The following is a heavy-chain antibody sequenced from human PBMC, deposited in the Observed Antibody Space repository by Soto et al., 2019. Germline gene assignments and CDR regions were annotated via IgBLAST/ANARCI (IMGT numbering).Heavy chain of an antibody. Sequence: SETLSLTCTVSGSSISDEYHWTWIRQSPAKGLEWIGYISYTGTTYYNPSLQGRVSISADTSKNQFSLKLSSVTAADTAVYYCARVVRGVIKGGFDSWGQGTLVTVS. CDR2: ISYTGTT. D-gene: IGHD3-10*01. J-gene: IGHJ4*02. CDR1: GSSISDEYH. CDR3: ARVVRGVIKGGFDS. V-gene: IGHV4-31*03.